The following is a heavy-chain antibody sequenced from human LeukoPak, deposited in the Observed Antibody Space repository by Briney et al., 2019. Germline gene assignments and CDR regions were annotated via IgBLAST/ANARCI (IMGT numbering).Heavy chain of an antibody. CDR2: INHSGST. V-gene: IGHV4-34*01. Sequence: SETLSVTCTVSGGSISSYYWSWIRQPPGKGLEWIGEINHSGSTNYNPSLKSRVTISVDTSKNQFSLKLSSVTAADTAVYYCARFIRTPGYYDSSGYYNWFDPWGQGTLVTVSS. D-gene: IGHD3-22*01. J-gene: IGHJ5*02. CDR3: ARFIRTPGYYDSSGYYNWFDP. CDR1: GGSISSYY.